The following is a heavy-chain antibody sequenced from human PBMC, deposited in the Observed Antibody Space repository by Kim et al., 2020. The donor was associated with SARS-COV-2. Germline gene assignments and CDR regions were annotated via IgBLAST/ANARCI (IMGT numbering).Heavy chain of an antibody. J-gene: IGHJ3*02. Sequence: SETLSLTCTVSGGSISSGGYYWSWIRQHPGKGLEWIGYIYYSGSTYYNPSLKSRVTISVDTSKNQFYLKLSSVTAADTAVYYCAGARVTMIVVVQAFDIWGQGAMVTVSS. V-gene: IGHV4-31*03. CDR3: AGARVTMIVVVQAFDI. D-gene: IGHD3-22*01. CDR2: IYYSGST. CDR1: GGSISSGGYY.